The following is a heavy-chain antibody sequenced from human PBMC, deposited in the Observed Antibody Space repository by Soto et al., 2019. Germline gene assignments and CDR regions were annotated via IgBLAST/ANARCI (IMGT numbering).Heavy chain of an antibody. CDR1: GFTFSSYA. Sequence: EVQLLESGGGLVQPGGSLRLSCAASGFTFSSYAMSWVRQAPGKGLEWVSAISGSGGSTYYADSVKGRFTISRDNSKNTLYLQMNRLRAEDKAVYYCAKDLDVVVVAATHFDFDIWGQGTMVTVSS. J-gene: IGHJ3*02. V-gene: IGHV3-23*01. D-gene: IGHD2-15*01. CDR3: AKDLDVVVVAATHFDFDI. CDR2: ISGSGGST.